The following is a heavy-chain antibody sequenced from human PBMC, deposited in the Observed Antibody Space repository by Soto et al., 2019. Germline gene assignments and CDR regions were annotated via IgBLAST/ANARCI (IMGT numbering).Heavy chain of an antibody. CDR2: IDHSGYT. J-gene: IGHJ5*02. CDR1: GGSFSGYY. Sequence: SETLSLTCAVYGGSFSGYYWNWIRQPPGRGLEWIGEIDHSGYTNYNPSLKSRVTISVDTSKNQFSLRLTSVTAADTAVYYCARVRDWFDPWGQGTLVTVSS. D-gene: IGHD3-3*01. CDR3: ARVRDWFDP. V-gene: IGHV4-34*01.